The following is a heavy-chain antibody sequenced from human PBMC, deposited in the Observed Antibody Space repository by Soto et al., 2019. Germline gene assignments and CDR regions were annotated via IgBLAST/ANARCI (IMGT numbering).Heavy chain of an antibody. CDR1: GCTFTSYY. D-gene: IGHD3-3*01. CDR2: INPSGGST. Sequence: ASVKVSCKASGCTFTSYYMHWVRQAPGQGLEWMGIINPSGGSTSYAQKFQGRVTMTRDTSTSTVYMELSSLRSEDTAVYYCARSTRRITIFGVVTPFNWFDPWCQGTLVTVSS. CDR3: ARSTRRITIFGVVTPFNWFDP. V-gene: IGHV1-46*01. J-gene: IGHJ5*02.